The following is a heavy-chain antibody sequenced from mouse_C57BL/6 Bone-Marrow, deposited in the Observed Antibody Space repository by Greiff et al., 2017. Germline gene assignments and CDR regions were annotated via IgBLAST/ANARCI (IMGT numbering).Heavy chain of an antibody. V-gene: IGHV5-6*02. CDR3: ARRCLDY. CDR1: GFTFSSYG. CDR2: ISSGGSYT. Sequence: EVKLVESGGDLVKPGGSLKLSCAASGFTFSSYGMSWVRQTPDKRLEWVATISSGGSYTYYPDSVKGRFTISRDNAKNTLYLQMSSLKSEDTAMYYCARRCLDYWGQGTTLTVSS. J-gene: IGHJ2*01.